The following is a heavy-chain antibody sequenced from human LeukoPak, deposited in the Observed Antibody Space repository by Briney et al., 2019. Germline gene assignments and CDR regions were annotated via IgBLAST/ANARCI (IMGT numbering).Heavy chain of an antibody. CDR2: ISAYNGNT. Sequence: ASVKVSCKASGYTFTSYGISWVRQAPGQGLEWMGWISAYNGNTNYAQKLQGRVTMTTDTSTSTAHMELRSLRSDDTAVYYCASDFYSITIFGVATADNWFDLWGQGTLVTVSS. V-gene: IGHV1-18*01. CDR1: GYTFTSYG. D-gene: IGHD3-3*01. J-gene: IGHJ5*02. CDR3: ASDFYSITIFGVATADNWFDL.